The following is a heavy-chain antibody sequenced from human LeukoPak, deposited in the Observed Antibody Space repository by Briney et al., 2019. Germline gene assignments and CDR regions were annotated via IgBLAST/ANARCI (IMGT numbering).Heavy chain of an antibody. Sequence: GVLRLSCTASGFTFGDYAMSWVRQAPGKGLEWVGFIRSKAYGGTTEYAASVKGRFTISRDDSKSIAYLQMNSLKPEDTAVYYCTRGRMYYDILTGYYNVPAFDYWGQGTLVTVSS. CDR2: IRSKAYGGTT. V-gene: IGHV3-49*04. CDR1: GFTFGDYA. J-gene: IGHJ4*02. CDR3: TRGRMYYDILTGYYNVPAFDY. D-gene: IGHD3-9*01.